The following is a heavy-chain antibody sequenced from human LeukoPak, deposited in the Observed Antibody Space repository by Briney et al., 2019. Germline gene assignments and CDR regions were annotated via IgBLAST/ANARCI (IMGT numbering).Heavy chain of an antibody. Sequence: GRSLRLSCAASGFTFSTYGMHWVRQAPGKGLEWVAMIWNDASNKYYAESVKGRFTISRDNSKNTLYLQMNGLRAEDTAVYFCATEYSSSSAFDYWGQGTLVTVSS. CDR1: GFTFSTYG. V-gene: IGHV3-33*01. J-gene: IGHJ4*02. CDR3: ATEYSSSSAFDY. D-gene: IGHD6-6*01. CDR2: IWNDASNK.